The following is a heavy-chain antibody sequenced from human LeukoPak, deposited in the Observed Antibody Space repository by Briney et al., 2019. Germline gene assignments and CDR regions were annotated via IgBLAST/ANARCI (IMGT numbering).Heavy chain of an antibody. D-gene: IGHD3-9*01. Sequence: SQTLSLTCTVSGGSISSGDYYWSWICQPPGKGLEWIGYIYYSGSTYYNPSLKSRVTISVDTSKNQFSLKLSSVTAADTAVYYCASVDWSNAFDIWGQGTMVTVSS. V-gene: IGHV4-30-4*01. CDR3: ASVDWSNAFDI. CDR2: IYYSGST. CDR1: GGSISSGDYY. J-gene: IGHJ3*02.